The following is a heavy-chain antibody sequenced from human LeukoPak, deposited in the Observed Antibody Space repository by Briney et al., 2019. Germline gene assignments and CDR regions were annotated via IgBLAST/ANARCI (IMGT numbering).Heavy chain of an antibody. CDR1: GGTFSSYA. CDR2: ITPIFGTA. J-gene: IGHJ3*02. V-gene: IGHV1-69*05. CDR3: ATSEYSLWLRTHLDAFDI. Sequence: SVKVSCKASGGTFSSYAISWVRQAPGQGLEWMGGITPIFGTANYAQKFQGRVTITTDESTSTAYMELSSLRSEDTAVYYCATSEYSLWLRTHLDAFDIWGQGTMVTVSS. D-gene: IGHD5-12*01.